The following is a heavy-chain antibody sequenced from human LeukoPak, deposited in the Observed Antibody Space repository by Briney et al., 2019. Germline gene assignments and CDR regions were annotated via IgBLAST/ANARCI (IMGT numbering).Heavy chain of an antibody. Sequence: SETLSLTCAVSGYSISSGYYWGWIRQPPGKGLEWIGSIYHSGSTYYNPSLKSRVTISVDRSKNQFSLKLSSVTAADTAVYYCARYSRDLRHRTPIDYWGQGTLVTVSS. J-gene: IGHJ4*02. CDR2: IYHSGST. CDR3: ARYSRDLRHRTPIDY. D-gene: IGHD2-21*01. V-gene: IGHV4-38-2*01. CDR1: GYSISSGYY.